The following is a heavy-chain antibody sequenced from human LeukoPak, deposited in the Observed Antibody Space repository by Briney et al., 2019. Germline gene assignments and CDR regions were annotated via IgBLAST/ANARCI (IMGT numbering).Heavy chain of an antibody. D-gene: IGHD6-19*01. V-gene: IGHV3-48*01. CDR2: ITSSSTTT. J-gene: IGHJ4*02. CDR3: ARDNLAVAVGFDY. Sequence: PGGSLRLSCAASGFTFSRYSMNWVRQAPGKGLEWVSYITSSSTTTWYADFAKGRFTISRDNAKNSLYLQMNNLRAEDTAVYYCARDNLAVAVGFDYWGQGTLVTVSS. CDR1: GFTFSRYS.